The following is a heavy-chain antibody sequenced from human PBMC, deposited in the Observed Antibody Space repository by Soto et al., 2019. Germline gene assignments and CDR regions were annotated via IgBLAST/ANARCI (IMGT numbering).Heavy chain of an antibody. D-gene: IGHD3-10*01. V-gene: IGHV3-23*01. Sequence: WGSLRLSCAASGFAFITYAIIFVRQAPGKGLVWVSAISGSGGSTFYADSVKGRFTISRDNSMNTLYLQMNSLRTEDTAVYYCAHPRGFGVFDAYDIWGQGTMVTVSS. CDR3: AHPRGFGVFDAYDI. CDR1: GFAFITYA. CDR2: ISGSGGST. J-gene: IGHJ3*02.